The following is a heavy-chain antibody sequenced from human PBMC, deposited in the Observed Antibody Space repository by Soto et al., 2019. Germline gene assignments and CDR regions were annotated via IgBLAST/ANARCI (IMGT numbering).Heavy chain of an antibody. CDR1: GFTFSTYS. CDR3: ARDSQVAFDI. Sequence: EVQLVESGGGLVQPGGSLRLSCAASGFTFSTYSMNWVRQAPGKGLEWVSPTRSSGSPMYYADSVKGRFTISRDNDKNSLFLQMNSLRDEDAAVYYCARDSQVAFDIWGQGTMVTVSS. CDR2: TRSSGSPM. V-gene: IGHV3-48*02. J-gene: IGHJ3*02.